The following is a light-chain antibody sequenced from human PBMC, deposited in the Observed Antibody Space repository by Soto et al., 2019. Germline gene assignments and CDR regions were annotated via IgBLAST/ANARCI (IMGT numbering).Light chain of an antibody. V-gene: IGKV3-20*01. J-gene: IGKJ2*01. CDR3: QHYGTAPRMYT. CDR1: QSIINNY. Sequence: ESVLTQSPGSLSLSPGETATLSCRASQSIINNYLAWYQQKPGQAPRLLIYGASIRATGVPDRFSGSGSGTDFTLSIPRLGAEAFAVYYCQHYGTAPRMYTFGQGTKL. CDR2: GAS.